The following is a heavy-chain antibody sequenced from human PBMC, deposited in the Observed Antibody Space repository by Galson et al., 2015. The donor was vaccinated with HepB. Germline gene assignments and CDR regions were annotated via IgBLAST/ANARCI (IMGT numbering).Heavy chain of an antibody. D-gene: IGHD6-13*01. Sequence: PALVKPTQTLTLTCTFSGFSLNSREPRVSWIRQPPGKALEWLARIEWDNKKFYSASLKTRLTISKDTSKNQVVLTLTNVDPVDTATYYRVRIGPAAVDSWGLGTLVTVSS. J-gene: IGHJ5*02. CDR1: GFSLNSREPR. V-gene: IGHV2-70*04. CDR3: VRIGPAAVDS. CDR2: IEWDNKK.